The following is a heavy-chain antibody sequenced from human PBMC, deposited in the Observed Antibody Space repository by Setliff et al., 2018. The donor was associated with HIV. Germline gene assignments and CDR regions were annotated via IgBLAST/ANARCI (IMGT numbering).Heavy chain of an antibody. V-gene: IGHV3-74*01. Sequence: PGGSLRLSCAASGFTFSNAWMHWVRQAPGKGLVWVSRINTDGSTITYADSVKDRFTISRDNTKNSLFLQMDRLRVEDTAVYYCNMGHYRKSSEWGRGTLVTVSS. J-gene: IGHJ4*02. CDR1: GFTFSNAW. D-gene: IGHD3-10*01. CDR2: INTDGSTI. CDR3: NMGHYRKSSE.